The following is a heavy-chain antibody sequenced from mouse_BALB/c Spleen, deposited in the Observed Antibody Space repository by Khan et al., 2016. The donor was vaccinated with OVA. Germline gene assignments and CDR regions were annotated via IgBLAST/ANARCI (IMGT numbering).Heavy chain of an antibody. CDR2: ICPGNDDT. J-gene: IGHJ3*01. CDR3: ASYVGSRFAY. V-gene: IGHV1-80*01. D-gene: IGHD1-1*01. Sequence: QVQLQQPGAELVRPGASVKISCKASGYTFSSSWMNWVKQRPGQGLEWIGQICPGNDDTDYNGKFKGKATLTADKSSSTAYMQLTSLTSEDSAVYFGASYVGSRFAYWGQGTLVTVSS. CDR1: GYTFSSSW.